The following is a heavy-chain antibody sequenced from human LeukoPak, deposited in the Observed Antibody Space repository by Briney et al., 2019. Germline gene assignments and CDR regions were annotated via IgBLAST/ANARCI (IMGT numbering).Heavy chain of an antibody. CDR3: ARRDYGSGSFFGIDY. Sequence: PGGSLRPSCAASGFTFSSYTMHWVRQAPGKGLEWISSISGGSSTIYYADSVKGRFTISRDNARNPLYLQMNSLRDEDTAVYYCARRDYGSGSFFGIDYWGQGTLVTVSS. CDR2: ISGGSSTI. V-gene: IGHV3-48*02. D-gene: IGHD3-10*01. CDR1: GFTFSSYT. J-gene: IGHJ4*02.